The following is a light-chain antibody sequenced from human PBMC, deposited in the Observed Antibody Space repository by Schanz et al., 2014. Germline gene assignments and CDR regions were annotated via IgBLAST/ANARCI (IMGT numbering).Light chain of an antibody. V-gene: IGLV2-11*01. CDR3: AAWDDSLNGPV. CDR1: SSDVGGYKH. J-gene: IGLJ3*02. Sequence: QSVLTQPRSVSGSPGQSVTISCTGTSSDVGGYKHVSSYQQPPGKAPKIMIYEVSKRPSGVPDRFSGSKPGNTASLPVSGLQAEDEADYYCAAWDDSLNGPVFGGGTKLTVL. CDR2: EVS.